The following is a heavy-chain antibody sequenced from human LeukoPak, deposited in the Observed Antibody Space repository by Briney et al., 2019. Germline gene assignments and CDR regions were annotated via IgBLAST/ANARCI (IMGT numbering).Heavy chain of an antibody. J-gene: IGHJ4*02. CDR1: GGSFSSYP. D-gene: IGHD4/OR15-4a*01. CDR3: ARGAPGY. CDR2: IIHSGST. Sequence: PSETLSLTCAVYGGSFSSYPWTWIRQPPGKGLEWIGQIIHSGSTKYNPSLYGRVTMSVDTSKNQFSLRLTSVTAADTAVYYCARGAPGYWGQGTLVTVSS. V-gene: IGHV4-34*12.